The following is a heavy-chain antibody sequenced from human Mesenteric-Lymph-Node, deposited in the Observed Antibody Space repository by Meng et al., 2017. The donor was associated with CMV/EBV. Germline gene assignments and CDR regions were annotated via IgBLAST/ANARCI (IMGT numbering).Heavy chain of an antibody. CDR3: AKWAYCSAAGYQQAFDS. V-gene: IGHV3-53*01. Sequence: GESLKISCAASGFSVSSNDMSWVRQAPGKGLEWVSVIYSGGTTYYADSVKGRITISRDNSKSTLSLQMNSLGADDTAVYYCAKWAYCSAAGYQQAFDSWGQGTLVTVSS. CDR1: GFSVSSND. D-gene: IGHD2-15*01. J-gene: IGHJ4*02. CDR2: IYSGGTT.